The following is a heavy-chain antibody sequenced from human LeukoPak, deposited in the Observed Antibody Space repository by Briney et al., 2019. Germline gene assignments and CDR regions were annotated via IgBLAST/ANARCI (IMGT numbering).Heavy chain of an antibody. Sequence: GGSLRLSCAASGFTFSDYYMSWIRQAPGKGLEWVSYISGSGNTMFYADSMKGRFTISRDNAKNSVYLHMNRLRADDTAVYYCATDVGQLWSPDNWGQGTLVTVSS. CDR2: ISGSGNTM. V-gene: IGHV3-11*01. CDR3: ATDVGQLWSPDN. J-gene: IGHJ4*02. CDR1: GFTFSDYY. D-gene: IGHD5-18*01.